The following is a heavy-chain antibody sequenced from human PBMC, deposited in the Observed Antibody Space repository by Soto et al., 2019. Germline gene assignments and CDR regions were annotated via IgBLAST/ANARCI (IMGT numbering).Heavy chain of an antibody. Sequence: QVQLVQSGAEVKKPGASVKVSCKASGYTFTSYAMHWVRQAPGQRLEWMGWINAGNGNTKYSQKSQGRVTITRDTSASTAYMELSSLRSEDTAVYYCARVVVVVAARGGSYNWFDPWGQGTLVTVSS. J-gene: IGHJ5*02. V-gene: IGHV1-3*01. CDR3: ARVVVVVAARGGSYNWFDP. CDR2: INAGNGNT. CDR1: GYTFTSYA. D-gene: IGHD2-15*01.